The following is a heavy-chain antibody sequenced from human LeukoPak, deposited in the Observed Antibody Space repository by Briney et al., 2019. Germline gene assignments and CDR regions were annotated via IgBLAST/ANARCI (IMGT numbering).Heavy chain of an antibody. CDR2: INHSGST. Sequence: PSETLSLTCTVSGGSISSSSDYWGWIRQPPGKGREWIGEINHSGSTNYNPSLKSRVTISVDTSKNQFSLKVNSVTAADTAVYYCARRGYTYGWGWFDPWGQGTLVTVSS. V-gene: IGHV4-39*07. D-gene: IGHD5-18*01. CDR1: GGSISSSSDY. J-gene: IGHJ5*02. CDR3: ARRGYTYGWGWFDP.